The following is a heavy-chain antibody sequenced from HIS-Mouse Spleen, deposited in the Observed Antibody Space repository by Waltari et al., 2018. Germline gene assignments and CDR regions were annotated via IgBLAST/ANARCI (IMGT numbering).Heavy chain of an antibody. CDR1: GCSISSSSYY. CDR3: AREIPYSSSWYDWYFDL. D-gene: IGHD6-13*01. V-gene: IGHV4-39*07. Sequence: QLQLQESGPGLVKPSETLSLTCTVSGCSISSSSYYRGWIRQPPGKGLAWIGSIYYSGSTYYNPSLKSRVTISVDTSKNQFSLKLSSVTAADTAVYYCAREIPYSSSWYDWYFDLWGRGTLVTVSS. CDR2: IYYSGST. J-gene: IGHJ2*01.